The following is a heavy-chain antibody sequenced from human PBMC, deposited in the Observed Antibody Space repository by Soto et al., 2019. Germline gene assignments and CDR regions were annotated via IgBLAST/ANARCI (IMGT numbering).Heavy chain of an antibody. V-gene: IGHV4-4*07. D-gene: IGHD6-13*01. CDR1: GGSISSYY. CDR3: ARDEVVAAAGRYYGMDV. Sequence: QVQLQESGPGLVKPSETLSLTCTVSGGSISSYYWSWIRQPAGKGLEWIGRIYTSGSTNYNPSLTRRLPMSVDTSKTQFALKRSSVTAADTAVYYCARDEVVAAAGRYYGMDVWGQGTTVTVS. J-gene: IGHJ6*02. CDR2: IYTSGST.